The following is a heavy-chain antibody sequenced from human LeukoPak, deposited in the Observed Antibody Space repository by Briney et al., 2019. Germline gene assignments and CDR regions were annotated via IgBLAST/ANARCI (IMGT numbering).Heavy chain of an antibody. CDR2: IKQDGNEK. D-gene: IGHD3-3*01. Sequence: GGSLRLSCAASGFSFTTYWMGWVRQAPGKGLEWVANIKQDGNEKYYVDSVKGRFTISRDNAKNSLFLQMNSLRVEDTAVYYCARDRNTDFWSGYYTNYFDYWGQGTLVTVSS. CDR1: GFSFTTYW. V-gene: IGHV3-7*01. CDR3: ARDRNTDFWSGYYTNYFDY. J-gene: IGHJ4*02.